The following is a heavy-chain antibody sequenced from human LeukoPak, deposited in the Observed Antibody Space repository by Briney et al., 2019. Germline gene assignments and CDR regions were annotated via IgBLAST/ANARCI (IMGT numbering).Heavy chain of an antibody. CDR1: GGSISSSGYY. CDR2: IYYRGST. J-gene: IGHJ6*03. Sequence: SETLSLTCTVSGGSISSSGYYWSWIRQHPGKGLEWIGYIYYRGSTYYSPSLKSRVTISVDTSKNQFSLKLSSVTAADTAVYYCASTRDSNYYYYYMDVWGKGTTVTVSS. V-gene: IGHV4-31*03. CDR3: ASTRDSNYYYYYMDV.